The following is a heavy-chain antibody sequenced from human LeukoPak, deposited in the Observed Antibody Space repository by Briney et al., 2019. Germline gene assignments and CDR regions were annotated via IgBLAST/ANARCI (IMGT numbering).Heavy chain of an antibody. Sequence: PGGSLRLSCAAPGFMFHDYAIHWVRQAPGKGLEWVSGINWNGGSTGYADSVKGRFTISRDNAKNSLYLQMNSLRAEDTALYYCARARSTGYYVADYWGQGTLVTVSS. V-gene: IGHV3-20*04. J-gene: IGHJ4*02. D-gene: IGHD3-9*01. CDR2: INWNGGST. CDR3: ARARSTGYYVADY. CDR1: GFMFHDYA.